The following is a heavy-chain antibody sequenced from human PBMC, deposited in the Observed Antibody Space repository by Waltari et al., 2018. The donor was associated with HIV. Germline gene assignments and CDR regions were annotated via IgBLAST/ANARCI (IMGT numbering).Heavy chain of an antibody. V-gene: IGHV4-4*07. CDR3: ARDSYGDYALSLDY. CDR1: GGSISSYY. D-gene: IGHD4-17*01. CDR2: IYASGTT. Sequence: QVQLQESGPGLVKPSETLSLTCTVSGGSISSYYWTWIRQPAGKGLEWIGRIYASGTTNYNPALTSRVPMSVDTSKNQFSLRLSSVTAADTAVYYCARDSYGDYALSLDYWGKGTLVTVSS. J-gene: IGHJ4*02.